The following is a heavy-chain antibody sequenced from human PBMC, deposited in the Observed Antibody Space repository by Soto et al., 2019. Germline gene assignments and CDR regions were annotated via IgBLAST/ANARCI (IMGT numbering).Heavy chain of an antibody. CDR3: ARETTVVTARQIYNWFDP. V-gene: IGHV1-69*01. J-gene: IGHJ5*02. CDR1: GGTFSSYA. CDR2: IIPIFGTA. Sequence: QVQLVQSGAEVKKPGSSVKVSCKASGGTFSSYAISWVRQAPGQGLEWMGGIIPIFGTANYAQKFQGRVTITADESTSTAYMELSSLRSEDTAVYYCARETTVVTARQIYNWFDPWGQGTLVTVSS. D-gene: IGHD4-17*01.